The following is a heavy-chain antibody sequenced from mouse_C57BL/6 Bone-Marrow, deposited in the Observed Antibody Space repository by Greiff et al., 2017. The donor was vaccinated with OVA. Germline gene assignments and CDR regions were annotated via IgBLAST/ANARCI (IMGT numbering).Heavy chain of an antibody. V-gene: IGHV1-50*01. CDR3: ARRRLLGYDEDFDY. J-gene: IGHJ2*01. CDR1: GYTFTSYW. CDR2: IDPSDSYT. Sequence: QVQLQQSGAELVKPGASVKLSCKASGYTFTSYWMQWVKQRPGQGLEWIGEIDPSDSYTNYNQKLKGKATLTVDTASCTAYMQLSSLTSEDSAVYYCARRRLLGYDEDFDYWGQGTTLTVSS. D-gene: IGHD2-2*01.